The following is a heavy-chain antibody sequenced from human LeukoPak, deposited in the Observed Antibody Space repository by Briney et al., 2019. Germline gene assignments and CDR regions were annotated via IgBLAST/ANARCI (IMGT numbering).Heavy chain of an antibody. V-gene: IGHV3-7*01. CDR3: AKDIPGGGDDY. Sequence: GGSLRLSCAVSGFSFVGYWMTWVRQAPGKGLEWVANINQDGSETYYVDSVKGRFTISRANPKNSLYLQMNSLRADDTAIYYCAKDIPGGGDDYWGQGTLVTVSS. J-gene: IGHJ4*02. CDR1: GFSFVGYW. D-gene: IGHD2-21*02. CDR2: INQDGSET.